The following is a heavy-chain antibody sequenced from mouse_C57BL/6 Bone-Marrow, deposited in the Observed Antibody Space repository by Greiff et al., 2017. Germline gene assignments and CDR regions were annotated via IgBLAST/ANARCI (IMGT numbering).Heavy chain of an antibody. CDR1: GYTFTSYG. V-gene: IGHV1-81*01. J-gene: IGHJ2*01. CDR2: IYPTSGNT. Sequence: QVQLQQSGAELARPGASVKLSCKASGYTFTSYGINWVKQRPGQGLEWIGEIYPTSGNTYYNEKFKGKATLTVDKSSSTAYMQLRSLTSEDSAVYVCARARVYGRSRYYLDYWGQGTTLTVSS. CDR3: ARARVYGRSRYYLDY. D-gene: IGHD1-1*01.